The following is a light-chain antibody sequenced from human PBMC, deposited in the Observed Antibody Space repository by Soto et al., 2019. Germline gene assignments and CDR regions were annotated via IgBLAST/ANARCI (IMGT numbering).Light chain of an antibody. CDR2: LEGSGSY. J-gene: IGLJ3*02. V-gene: IGLV4-60*02. Sequence: QSVLTQSSSASASLGSSVKLSCTQSRGHSSYIIAWHQQQPGKAPRYLMKLEGSGSYNKGSGVPDRFSGSSSGADRYLTISNLQFEDEADYYCETWDSNTHTVFGGGTKLTVL. CDR3: ETWDSNTHTV. CDR1: RGHSSYI.